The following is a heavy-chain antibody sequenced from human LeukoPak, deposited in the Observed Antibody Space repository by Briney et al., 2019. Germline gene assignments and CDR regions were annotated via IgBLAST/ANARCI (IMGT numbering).Heavy chain of an antibody. Sequence: PGGSLRLSCAASGFTFSSYVMHWVRGAPGKGLEWVAFILYDGSNKYYADSVKGRFTISRDNSKNTLYLQMNSLRAEDTAVYYCAKDPRDPSYGWSWRYFDYWGQGTLVTVSS. CDR3: AKDPRDPSYGWSWRYFDY. CDR1: GFTFSSYV. D-gene: IGHD5-18*01. V-gene: IGHV3-30*02. J-gene: IGHJ4*02. CDR2: ILYDGSNK.